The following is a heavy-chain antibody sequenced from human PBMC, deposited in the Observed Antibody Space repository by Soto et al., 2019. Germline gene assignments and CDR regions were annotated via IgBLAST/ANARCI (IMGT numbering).Heavy chain of an antibody. CDR3: AREPTPYDIQMDV. Sequence: PGVSLRLSCAASGFTFSSYSMHWVRQAPGKGLEWVAVIWYDGSNKYYADSVKGRFTISRDNSKNTLYLQMNSLRAEDTAVYYCAREPTPYDIQMDVWGQGTTVTVSS. J-gene: IGHJ6*02. CDR1: GFTFSSYS. V-gene: IGHV3-33*01. D-gene: IGHD3-9*01. CDR2: IWYDGSNK.